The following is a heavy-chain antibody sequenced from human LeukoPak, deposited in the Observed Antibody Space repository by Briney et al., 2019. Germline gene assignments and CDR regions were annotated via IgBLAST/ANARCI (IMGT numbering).Heavy chain of an antibody. J-gene: IGHJ4*02. Sequence: RASETLSLTCAVSGVSISSGGYSWSWIRQPPGKGLEWIGYIYHSGSTYYNPSLKSRVTISVDRSKNQFSLKLSSVTAADTAVYYCARGRLERGYSYGIATPLDYWGQGTLVTVSS. D-gene: IGHD5-18*01. V-gene: IGHV4-30-2*01. CDR2: IYHSGST. CDR1: GVSISSGGYS. CDR3: ARGRLERGYSYGIATPLDY.